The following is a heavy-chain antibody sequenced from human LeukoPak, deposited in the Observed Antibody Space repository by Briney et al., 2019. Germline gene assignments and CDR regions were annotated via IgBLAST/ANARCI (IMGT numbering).Heavy chain of an antibody. D-gene: IGHD3-22*01. J-gene: IGHJ4*02. CDR3: AKARQSLLLHYFDY. CDR1: GFTFSSYG. Sequence: PGGSLRLSCAASGFTFSSYGMSWVRQAPGKGLEWVSAISGSGGSTYYADSVKGRFTISRDNSKNTLYLQMNNLRAEDTAVYYCAKARQSLLLHYFDYWGQGTLVIVSS. V-gene: IGHV3-23*01. CDR2: ISGSGGST.